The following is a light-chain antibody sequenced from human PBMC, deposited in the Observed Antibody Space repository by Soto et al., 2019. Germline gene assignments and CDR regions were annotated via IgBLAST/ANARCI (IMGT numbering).Light chain of an antibody. V-gene: IGLV4-69*01. Sequence: QSVLTQSPSASASLEASVKLTCTLSSGHSSYAIAWHQQQPETGPRYLMKVNSDGSHTKGDGIPDRFSGSSSGAERYLTISSLQSEDEADYYCQTWGTGSVVFGGGTKLTVL. CDR1: SGHSSYA. J-gene: IGLJ2*01. CDR3: QTWGTGSVV. CDR2: VNSDGSH.